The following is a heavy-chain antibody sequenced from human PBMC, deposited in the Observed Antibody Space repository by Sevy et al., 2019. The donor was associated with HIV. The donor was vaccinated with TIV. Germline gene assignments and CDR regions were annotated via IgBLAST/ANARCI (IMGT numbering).Heavy chain of an antibody. J-gene: IGHJ4*02. V-gene: IGHV3-23*01. CDR3: AKDLVSMASGQGYFDY. CDR2: ISGTGLST. CDR1: GFTFSNYA. D-gene: IGHD6-13*01. Sequence: GGSLRLSCAASGFTFSNYAMNWVRQAPGKGLEWVSTISGTGLSTYYADSVKGRFTISRDNSKNTLYLQMNTLRAEDTAFYFCAKDLVSMASGQGYFDYWGQGTLVTVSS.